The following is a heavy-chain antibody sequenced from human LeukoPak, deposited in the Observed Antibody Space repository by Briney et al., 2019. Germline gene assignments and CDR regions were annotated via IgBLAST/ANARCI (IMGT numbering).Heavy chain of an antibody. D-gene: IGHD3-16*01. CDR2: INPDGTIT. CDR3: AKDGQGLTYYFDY. Sequence: GGSLRLSCAASGFSLSTYWMHWVRQAPGRGLVWVSRINPDGTITTYADSVKGRFTISRDDAKNTLYLQMNSLRAEDTAVYYCAKDGQGLTYYFDYWGQGTLVTVSS. J-gene: IGHJ4*02. CDR1: GFSLSTYW. V-gene: IGHV3-74*01.